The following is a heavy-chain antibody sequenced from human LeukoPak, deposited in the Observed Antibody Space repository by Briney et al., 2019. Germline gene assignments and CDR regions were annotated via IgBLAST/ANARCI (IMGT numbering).Heavy chain of an antibody. V-gene: IGHV3-66*01. Sequence: GGSLRLSCAASGFTVSSNYMSWVRQAPGKGLEWVSVIYSGGSTYYADSVKGRFTISRDNSKNTLYLQMNSLRAEDTAVYYCARERADYSDYVFDYWGQGTLVTVSS. CDR3: ARERADYSDYVFDY. J-gene: IGHJ4*02. CDR1: GFTVSSNY. CDR2: IYSGGST. D-gene: IGHD4-11*01.